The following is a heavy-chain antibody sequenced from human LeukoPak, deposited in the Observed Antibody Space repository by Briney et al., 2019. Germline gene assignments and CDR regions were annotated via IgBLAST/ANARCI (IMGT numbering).Heavy chain of an antibody. CDR1: GFTFSSYA. CDR2: ISSNGGST. J-gene: IGHJ4*02. CDR3: ARGSRGRGRGQQLPYYFDY. V-gene: IGHV3-64*01. Sequence: GGSLRLSCAASGFTFSSYAMHWVRQAPGKGLEYVSAISSNGGSTYYANSVKGRFTISRDNSKNTLYLQMGSLRAEDMAVYYCARGSRGRGRGQQLPYYFDYWGQGTLVTVSS. D-gene: IGHD6-13*01.